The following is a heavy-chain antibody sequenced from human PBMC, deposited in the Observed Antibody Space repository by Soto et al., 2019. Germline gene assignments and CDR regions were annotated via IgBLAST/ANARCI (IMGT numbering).Heavy chain of an antibody. CDR1: GYTFTSYA. CDR3: ARAIRLQQLVPLLAY. Sequence: ASVKVSCKASGYTFTSYAMHWVRQAPGQRLEWMGWINAGNGNTKYSQKFQGRVTITRDTSASTAYMELSSLRSEDTAVYYCARAIRLQQLVPLLAYWGQGTLVTVSS. J-gene: IGHJ4*02. D-gene: IGHD6-13*01. V-gene: IGHV1-3*01. CDR2: INAGNGNT.